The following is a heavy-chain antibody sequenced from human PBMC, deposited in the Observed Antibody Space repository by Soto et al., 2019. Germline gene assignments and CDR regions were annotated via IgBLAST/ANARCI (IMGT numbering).Heavy chain of an antibody. CDR3: ARDREWGWFGKLNYYYYGMDV. Sequence: PGGSLRLSCAASGFTFSSYSMNWVRQAPGKGLEWVSSISSSSSYIYYADSVKGRFTISRDNAKNSLYLQMNSLRAEDTAVYYCARDREWGWFGKLNYYYYGMDVWGQGTTVTVSS. D-gene: IGHD3-10*01. J-gene: IGHJ6*02. CDR1: GFTFSSYS. CDR2: ISSSSSYI. V-gene: IGHV3-21*01.